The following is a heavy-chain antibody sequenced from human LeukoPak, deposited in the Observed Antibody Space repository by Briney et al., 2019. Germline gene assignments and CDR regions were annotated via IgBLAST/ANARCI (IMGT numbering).Heavy chain of an antibody. J-gene: IGHJ4*02. Sequence: SETLSLTCTVSGGSISSYFWSWIRQPPGKGLEWIGYISYSGSTNYNPSLKSRVTISVDTSKNQFSLKLSSVTAADTAVYYCARARVHYYDSSGYFDYWGQGTLVTVSS. V-gene: IGHV4-59*01. CDR2: ISYSGST. CDR1: GGSISSYF. D-gene: IGHD3-22*01. CDR3: ARARVHYYDSSGYFDY.